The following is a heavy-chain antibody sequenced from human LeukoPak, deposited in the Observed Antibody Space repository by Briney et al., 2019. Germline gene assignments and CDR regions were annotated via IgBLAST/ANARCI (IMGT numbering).Heavy chain of an antibody. CDR2: IYTGGST. CDR1: GFTVSSNY. D-gene: IGHD3-22*01. Sequence: GGSLRLSCAASGFTVSSNYMSWVRQAPGKGLEWVSIIYTGGSTYYADSVKGRFTISRDNSKNTLYLQVNSLRAEDTAVYYCARGHYDSSGYYIGPFDYWGQGTLVTVFS. V-gene: IGHV3-66*01. J-gene: IGHJ4*02. CDR3: ARGHYDSSGYYIGPFDY.